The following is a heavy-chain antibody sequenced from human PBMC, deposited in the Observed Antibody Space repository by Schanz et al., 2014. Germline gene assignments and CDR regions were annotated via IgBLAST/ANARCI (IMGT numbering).Heavy chain of an antibody. V-gene: IGHV1-69*02. Sequence: QVQLVQSEAEVKKPGSSVKVSCKASGGTFSTYTISWVRQAPGQGLEWMGRIIPILGIANYAQKFQGRVTITADKSTFTAYMDVSSLRSEDTAVYCCASTGAGYSSSWDFAYWGQGTLVTVSS. J-gene: IGHJ4*02. D-gene: IGHD6-13*01. CDR2: IIPILGIA. CDR1: GGTFSTYT. CDR3: ASTGAGYSSSWDFAY.